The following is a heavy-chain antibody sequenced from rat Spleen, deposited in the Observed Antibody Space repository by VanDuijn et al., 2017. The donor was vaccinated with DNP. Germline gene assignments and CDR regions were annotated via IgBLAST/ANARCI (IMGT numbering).Heavy chain of an antibody. V-gene: IGHV5S23*01. CDR3: TRQLGLDY. CDR2: ISTAGDST. J-gene: IGHJ2*01. CDR1: GFTFSDYN. Sequence: EVQLVESGGGLVQPGRSLKFSCAASGFTFSDYNMAWVRQAPKKGLEWVAYISTAGDSTYYSDSVKGRFSISRDNAKSTLYLQVNSLRSEDTATYYCTRQLGLDYWGQGVMVTVSS. D-gene: IGHD5-1*01.